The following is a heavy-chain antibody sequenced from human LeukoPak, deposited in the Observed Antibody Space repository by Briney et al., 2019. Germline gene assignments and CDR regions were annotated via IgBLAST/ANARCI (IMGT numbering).Heavy chain of an antibody. J-gene: IGHJ4*02. CDR1: GGSISSGSYY. CDR3: ARQTTVTN. D-gene: IGHD4-17*01. V-gene: IGHV4-61*02. Sequence: SETLSLTCTVSGGSISSGSYYWSWIRQPAGKGLEWIGRIYTSGSTYYNPSLKSRVTISVDTSKNQFSLKLSSVTAADTAVYYCARQTTVTNWGQGTLVTVSS. CDR2: IYTSGST.